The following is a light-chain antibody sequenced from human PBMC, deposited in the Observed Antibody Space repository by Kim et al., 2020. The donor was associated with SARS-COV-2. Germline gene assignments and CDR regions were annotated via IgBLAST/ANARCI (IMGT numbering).Light chain of an antibody. J-gene: IGKJ4*01. CDR1: RSVTSN. Sequence: SVSPGESATLFCRASRSVTSNLAWYQQKPGQPPRLLIYDSSTRPTGVPGRFSGDGSGTDFTLTISSLQSEDAALYYCQQYEEWPLNFGGGTKLEI. V-gene: IGKV3-15*01. CDR2: DSS. CDR3: QQYEEWPLN.